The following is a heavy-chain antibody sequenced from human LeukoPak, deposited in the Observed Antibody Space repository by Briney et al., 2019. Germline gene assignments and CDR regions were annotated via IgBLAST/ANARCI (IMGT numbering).Heavy chain of an antibody. Sequence: GGPLRLSCAASGFTFDDYAMHWVRQAPGKGLEWVSGISWNSGSIGYADSVKGRFTISRDNAKNSLYLQMNSLRAEDTAVYYCARGSDYYDSSGSQTRYFDLWGRGTLVTVSS. CDR2: ISWNSGSI. CDR1: GFTFDDYA. V-gene: IGHV3-9*01. D-gene: IGHD3-22*01. CDR3: ARGSDYYDSSGSQTRYFDL. J-gene: IGHJ2*01.